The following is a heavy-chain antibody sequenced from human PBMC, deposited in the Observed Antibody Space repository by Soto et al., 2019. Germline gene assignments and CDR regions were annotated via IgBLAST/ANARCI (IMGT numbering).Heavy chain of an antibody. J-gene: IGHJ5*02. Sequence: SETLSLTCAVSGGSISSGGYSWSWIRQPPGKGLEWIGYIYHSGTTYYNPSLKSRVTISVDTSKNQFSLKLSSVTVADTAVYYCARDTAPWGQGALVTVSS. V-gene: IGHV4-30-2*05. CDR3: ARDTAP. CDR1: GGSISSGGYS. CDR2: IYHSGTT.